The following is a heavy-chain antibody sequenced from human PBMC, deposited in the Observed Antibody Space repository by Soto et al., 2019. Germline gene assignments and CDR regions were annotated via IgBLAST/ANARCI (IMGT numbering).Heavy chain of an antibody. V-gene: IGHV2-5*02. D-gene: IGHD6-6*01. CDR1: GFSLSTSGVG. Sequence: QITLKESGPTLVKPTQTLTLTCTFSGFSLSTSGVGVGWIRQPPGKALEWLALIYWDDDKRYSPSLKSRLTITKDTSKNQVVLTMTNMDAVDTATYYCAHADRQGAARTKNWFDPWGQGTLVTVSS. CDR2: IYWDDDK. CDR3: AHADRQGAARTKNWFDP. J-gene: IGHJ5*02.